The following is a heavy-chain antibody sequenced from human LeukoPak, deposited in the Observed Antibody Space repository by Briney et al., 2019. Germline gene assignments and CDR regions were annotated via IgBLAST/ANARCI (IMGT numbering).Heavy chain of an antibody. Sequence: KASETLSLTCAVYGGSFSGYCWSWVRQPPGKGLEWIVEINHSGSTNYNPSLKTRVTISVDTSKNQFSLKLSSVTAADTAVYYCARGNYGDYPIDYWGQGTLVTVSS. V-gene: IGHV4-34*01. J-gene: IGHJ4*02. CDR2: INHSGST. CDR1: GGSFSGYC. CDR3: ARGNYGDYPIDY. D-gene: IGHD4-17*01.